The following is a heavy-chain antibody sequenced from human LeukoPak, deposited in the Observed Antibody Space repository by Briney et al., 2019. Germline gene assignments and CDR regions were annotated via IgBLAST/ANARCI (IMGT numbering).Heavy chain of an antibody. CDR2: ISSSSSFI. V-gene: IGHV3-21*01. CDR3: ARDQDYDSSGYYAFDY. CDR1: GFTFSSYG. D-gene: IGHD3-22*01. Sequence: GGSLRLSCAASGFTFSSYGMHWVRQAPGKGLEWVSSISSSSSFIYYVDSVKGRFTISRDNAKNSLYLQMNSLRAEDTAVYYCARDQDYDSSGYYAFDYWGQGTLVTVSS. J-gene: IGHJ4*02.